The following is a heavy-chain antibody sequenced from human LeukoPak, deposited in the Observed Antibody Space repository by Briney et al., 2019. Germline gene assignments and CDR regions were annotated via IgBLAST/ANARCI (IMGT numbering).Heavy chain of an antibody. CDR3: ARTDYGDY. V-gene: IGHV3-21*01. Sequence: GGSLRLSCAVSGFIFSSYAMHWVRQAPGKGLEWVSSISGSGNYIFYADSVKGRFTISRDSAKNSLYLQMNSLRAEDTAVYYCARTDYGDYWGQGTLVTVSS. J-gene: IGHJ4*02. CDR1: GFIFSSYA. CDR2: ISGSGNYI.